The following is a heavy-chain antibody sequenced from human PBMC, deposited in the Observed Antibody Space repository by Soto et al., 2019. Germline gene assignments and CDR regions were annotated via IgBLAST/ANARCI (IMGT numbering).Heavy chain of an antibody. Sequence: QVQLVQSGAEVKKPGSSVKVSCKASGGTFSNYAFSWVRQAPGQGLEWLGGIMPIFGRADYAQKFRGRVSNDADESTTAAHIELGGLRCEDTAVYYCASWLKEAGIGGNYWCGMDVWGQGTTVTVSS. J-gene: IGHJ6*02. CDR2: IMPIFGRA. D-gene: IGHD6-19*01. V-gene: IGHV1-69*12. CDR3: ASWLKEAGIGGNYWCGMDV. CDR1: GGTFSNYA.